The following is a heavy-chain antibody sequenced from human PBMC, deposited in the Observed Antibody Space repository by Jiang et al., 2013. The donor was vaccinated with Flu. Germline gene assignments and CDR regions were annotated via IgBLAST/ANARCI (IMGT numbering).Heavy chain of an antibody. Sequence: IGSIYYMGAPTTTRTLKSRVTMSVDTSKNQFSLRLTSVTAADTAVYFCARAQKYSGFELPYFDHWGQGTLVTASS. J-gene: IGHJ4*02. CDR3: ARAQKYSGFELPYFDH. V-gene: IGHV4-39*07. D-gene: IGHD5-12*01. CDR2: IYYMGAP.